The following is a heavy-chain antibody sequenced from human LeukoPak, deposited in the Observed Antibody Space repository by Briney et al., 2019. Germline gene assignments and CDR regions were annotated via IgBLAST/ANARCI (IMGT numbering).Heavy chain of an antibody. V-gene: IGHV6-1*01. CDR2: TYYRAKWYN. J-gene: IGHJ4*02. Sequence: SQTLSLTCAISGDSVSSNSAAWNWIRQSPSRGLEWLGRTYYRAKWYNDYEVYVKSRITIKPDTSKNQFSLQLNSVTPEDRAVYSCARDRLRFLEWLLYWDYFDYWGQGTLVTVSS. CDR1: GDSVSSNSAA. D-gene: IGHD3-3*01. CDR3: ARDRLRFLEWLLYWDYFDY.